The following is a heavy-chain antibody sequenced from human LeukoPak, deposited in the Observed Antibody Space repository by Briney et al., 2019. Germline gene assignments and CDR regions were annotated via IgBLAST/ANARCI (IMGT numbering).Heavy chain of an antibody. CDR3: AKEGSVGATTFWLMNYYFDY. V-gene: IGHV3-30*18. D-gene: IGHD1-26*01. CDR2: ISYDGSNK. Sequence: GRSLRLSCAASGFTFSSYGMHWVRQAPGKGLEWVAVISYDGSNKYYADPVKGRFTISRDNSKNTLYLQMNSLRAEDTAVYYCAKEGSVGATTFWLMNYYFDYWGQGTLVTVSS. J-gene: IGHJ4*02. CDR1: GFTFSSYG.